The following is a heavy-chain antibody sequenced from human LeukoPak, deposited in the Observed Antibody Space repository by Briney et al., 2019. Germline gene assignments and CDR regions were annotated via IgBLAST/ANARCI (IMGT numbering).Heavy chain of an antibody. CDR3: ASAKHSSSWPGIDY. V-gene: IGHV4-30-4*01. Sequence: SETLSLTCTVSGGSISSGDYYWSWIRQPPGKGLEWIGYIYYSGSTYYNPSLKSRVTISVDTSKNQFSLKLSSVTAADTAVYYCASAKHSSSWPGIDYWGQGTLVTVSS. CDR2: IYYSGST. CDR1: GGSISSGDYY. D-gene: IGHD6-13*01. J-gene: IGHJ4*02.